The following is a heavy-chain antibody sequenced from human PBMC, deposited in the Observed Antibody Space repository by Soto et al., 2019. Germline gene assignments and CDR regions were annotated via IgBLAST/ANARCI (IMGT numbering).Heavy chain of an antibody. CDR2: IDTSKGYT. CDR3: ARCTTSCYSGFEY. CDR1: GYTFSRYA. Sequence: VASVKVSCKASGYTFSRYALSWVRQAPGQGLEWMGWIDTSKGYTNYAQKFQGRVTVTTDTSTSTVYMELRSLRSDDTALYYCARCTTSCYSGFEYWGQGTLVTVSS. V-gene: IGHV1-18*04. J-gene: IGHJ4*02. D-gene: IGHD2-2*01.